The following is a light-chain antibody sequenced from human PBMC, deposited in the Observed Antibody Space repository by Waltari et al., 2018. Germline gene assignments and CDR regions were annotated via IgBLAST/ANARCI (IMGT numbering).Light chain of an antibody. Sequence: QSALTQPASVSGSPGQSITISCTGTSSDVGSYNYVSWYQQHPGKAPKRLIYDVSNRPSGVPSRFSGSKSGNTASLTISGLQAADEAHYYCNSYASNSNGLFGGGTKLTIL. V-gene: IGLV2-14*03. CDR3: NSYASNSNGL. J-gene: IGLJ2*01. CDR1: SSDVGSYNY. CDR2: DVS.